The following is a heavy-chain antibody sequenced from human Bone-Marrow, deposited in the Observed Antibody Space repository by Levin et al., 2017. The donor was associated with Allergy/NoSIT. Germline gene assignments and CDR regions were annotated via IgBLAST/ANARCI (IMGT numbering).Heavy chain of an antibody. CDR2: ISDSGST. V-gene: IGHV3-23*01. J-gene: IGHJ4*02. D-gene: IGHD6-6*01. CDR1: GFTFSSYA. Sequence: PGGSLRLSCAASGFTFSSYAMSWVRQAPGKGLEWVSTISDSGSTYYADSVKGRFTISRDNSKNTLYVQMNSLRVEDTAVYYCAKALLSLSTSSTSDYWGQGALVTVSS. CDR3: AKALLSLSTSSTSDY.